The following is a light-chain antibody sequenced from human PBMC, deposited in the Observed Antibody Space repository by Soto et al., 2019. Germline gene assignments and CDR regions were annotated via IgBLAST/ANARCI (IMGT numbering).Light chain of an antibody. CDR2: EVS. V-gene: IGLV2-14*01. Sequence: QSVLTQPASVSGSPGQSITISCTGTSSDVGGYNYVSWYQQHPGKAPKLMIYEVSNRPSGVSNRFSGSKSGNMASLTISGLQAEDEADYYCSSYTSSSTSYVVFGGGTKVTVL. J-gene: IGLJ2*01. CDR1: SSDVGGYNY. CDR3: SSYTSSSTSYVV.